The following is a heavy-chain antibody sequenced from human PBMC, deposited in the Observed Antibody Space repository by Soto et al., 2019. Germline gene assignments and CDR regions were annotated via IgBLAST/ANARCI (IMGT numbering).Heavy chain of an antibody. CDR2: ISGSGTSI. V-gene: IGHV3-11*01. CDR1: GFIFIDYY. Sequence: GGSPRLSCAASGFIFIDYYMSWIRQAPGKGLEWVSYISGSGTSIYYADSVKGRVTISRDNARKAVYLQISSLTAEDTAVYYCARDPLNYCSGFDYWGQGTMDTVCS. CDR3: ARDPLNYCSGFDY. J-gene: IGHJ4*02. D-gene: IGHD3-10*01.